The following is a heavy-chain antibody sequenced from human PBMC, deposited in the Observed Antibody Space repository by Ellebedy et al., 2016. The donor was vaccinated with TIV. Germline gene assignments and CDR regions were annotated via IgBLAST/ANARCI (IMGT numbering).Heavy chain of an antibody. D-gene: IGHD1-1*01. V-gene: IGHV3-74*01. J-gene: IGHJ5*02. CDR2: INSDGSST. Sequence: PGGSLRLSCAASGFTFSSYWMHWVRQAPGKGLVWVSRINSDGSSTSYADSVKGRFTISRDNAKNTLYLQMNSLRAEDTAVYYCARGGSGMERISRSPQTWGQGTLVTVSS. CDR1: GFTFSSYW. CDR3: ARGGSGMERISRSPQT.